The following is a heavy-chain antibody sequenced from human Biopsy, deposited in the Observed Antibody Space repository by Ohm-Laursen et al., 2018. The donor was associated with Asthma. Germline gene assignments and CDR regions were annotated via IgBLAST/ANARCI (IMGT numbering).Heavy chain of an antibody. V-gene: IGHV1-18*01. CDR2: FSVYNGNT. D-gene: IGHD3-10*01. J-gene: IGHJ6*02. CDR1: GYTFNSAG. Sequence: SSVKVSCKTSGYTFNSAGITWVRQAPGQGLEWMGWFSVYNGNTKVAQKLQDRVTMITDTSTSTAYMELRSLRSDDTAVYFCARAVDYSHYYGIDVWGQGTTVTVS. CDR3: ARAVDYSHYYGIDV.